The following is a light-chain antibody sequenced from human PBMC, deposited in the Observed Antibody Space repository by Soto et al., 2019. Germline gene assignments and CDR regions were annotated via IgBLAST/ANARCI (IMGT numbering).Light chain of an antibody. J-gene: IGKJ1*01. CDR2: GAS. CDR1: QSLSDT. Sequence: RGMTQSPATLSVSPGGRATLSCRASQSLSDTLAWYQQKPGQAPRLLIPGASTRAPGFPARFSGSGSGTDFTLTISSLQSEDFAVYYCQHYDKWPWTFAQGTKVDIK. V-gene: IGKV3-15*01. CDR3: QHYDKWPWT.